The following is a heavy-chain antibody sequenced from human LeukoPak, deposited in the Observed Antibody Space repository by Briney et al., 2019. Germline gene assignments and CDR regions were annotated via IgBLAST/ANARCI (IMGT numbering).Heavy chain of an antibody. CDR3: ARDRYSSSWFDY. J-gene: IGHJ4*02. V-gene: IGHV4-59*12. CDR1: GGSISSYY. CDR2: IYHSGST. D-gene: IGHD6-13*01. Sequence: SETLSLTCTVSGGSISSYYWSWIRQPPGKGLEWIGEIYHSGSTNYNPSLKSRVTISVDKSKNQFSLKLSSVTAADTAVYYCARDRYSSSWFDYWGQGTLVTVSS.